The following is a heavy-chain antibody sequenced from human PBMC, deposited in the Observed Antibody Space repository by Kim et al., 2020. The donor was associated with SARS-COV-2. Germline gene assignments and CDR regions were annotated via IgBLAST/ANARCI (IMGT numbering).Heavy chain of an antibody. V-gene: IGHV4-61*02. D-gene: IGHD1-1*01. CDR1: GGSISSGSYY. CDR3: ASTLLRGVGTTDY. J-gene: IGHJ4*02. CDR2: IYTSGST. Sequence: SETLSLTCTVSGGSISSGSYYWSWIRQPAGKGLEWIGRIYTSGSTNYNPSLKSRVTISVDTSKNQFSLKLSSVTAADTAVYYCASTLLRGVGTTDYWGQGTLVTVSS.